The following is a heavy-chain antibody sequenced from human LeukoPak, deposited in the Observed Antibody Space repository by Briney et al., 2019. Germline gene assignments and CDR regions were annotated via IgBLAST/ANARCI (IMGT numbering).Heavy chain of an antibody. D-gene: IGHD2-8*01. V-gene: IGHV4-59*01. CDR3: ARAPNGFGAFDI. Sequence: SETLSLTCTISGGSISSYYWVWIRQPPGKGLEWIGYIYYSGSTDCNPSLKSRVTISVDTSKNQFSLKMSSVTAADTAVYYCARAPNGFGAFDIWGPGTMVTVSS. J-gene: IGHJ3*02. CDR2: IYYSGST. CDR1: GGSISSYY.